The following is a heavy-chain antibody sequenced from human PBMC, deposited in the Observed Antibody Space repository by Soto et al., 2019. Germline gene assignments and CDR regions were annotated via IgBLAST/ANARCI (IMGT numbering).Heavy chain of an antibody. CDR2: VYYGGST. CDR1: GGSISSSSYY. Sequence: SETLSLTCTVSGGSISSSSYYWGWIRQPPGKGLEWIGNVYYGGSTYYNPSLKSRVTISVETSKSQFSLKLSSVTAADTAVYYCAGGDYYHSSGYYFYYTMDVWGQGTTVTVSS. D-gene: IGHD3-22*01. CDR3: AGGDYYHSSGYYFYYTMDV. J-gene: IGHJ6*02. V-gene: IGHV4-39*01.